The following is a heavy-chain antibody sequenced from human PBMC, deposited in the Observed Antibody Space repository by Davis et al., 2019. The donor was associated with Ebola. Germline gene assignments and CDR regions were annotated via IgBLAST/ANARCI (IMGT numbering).Heavy chain of an antibody. J-gene: IGHJ6*02. Sequence: GESLKISCKGSGYSFTSYWISWVRQMPGKGLEWMGRIDPSDSYTNYSPSFQGHVTISAVKSISTAYLQWSSLKASDTAMYYCARFRSRNYYYYGMDVWGQGTTVTVSS. CDR1: GYSFTSYW. CDR2: IDPSDSYT. V-gene: IGHV5-10-1*01. CDR3: ARFRSRNYYYYGMDV. D-gene: IGHD1-14*01.